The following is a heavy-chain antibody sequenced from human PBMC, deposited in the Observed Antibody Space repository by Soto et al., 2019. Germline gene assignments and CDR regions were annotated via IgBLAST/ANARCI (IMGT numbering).Heavy chain of an antibody. V-gene: IGHV1-18*01. CDR2: ISAYNGNT. D-gene: IGHD4-17*01. Sequence: ASVKVSCKASGYTFTSYGISWVRQAPGQGLEWMGWISAYNGNTNYAQKLQGRVTMTTDTSTSTAYMELRSLRSDDTAVYYCARGPDYGDYFNWFDPWGQGTLVTVSS. J-gene: IGHJ5*02. CDR3: ARGPDYGDYFNWFDP. CDR1: GYTFTSYG.